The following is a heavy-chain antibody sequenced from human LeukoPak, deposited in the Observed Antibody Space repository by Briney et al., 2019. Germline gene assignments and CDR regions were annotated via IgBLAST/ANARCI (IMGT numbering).Heavy chain of an antibody. CDR1: GFTFSSYE. V-gene: IGHV3-48*03. CDR2: ISSTGSAI. D-gene: IGHD3-22*01. J-gene: IGHJ5*02. CDR3: ARASSPYYYDSSGYIA. Sequence: GESLRLSCAASGFTFSSYEMNWVRQAPGKGLEWISYISSTGSAIYYADSVKGRFAISRDNAKNSLYLQMNSLRAEKTAVYYCARASSPYYYDSSGYIAWGQGTLVTVSS.